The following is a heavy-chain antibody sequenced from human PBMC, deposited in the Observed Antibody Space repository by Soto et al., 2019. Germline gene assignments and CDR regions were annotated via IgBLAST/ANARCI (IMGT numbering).Heavy chain of an antibody. J-gene: IGHJ4*02. CDR3: ARGRTTGDY. V-gene: IGHV3-33*01. CDR2: IWYDGKNK. Sequence: QVRLVQSGGGVVQPGRSLRLSCAASGFTFNTYGMHWVRQAPGKGLEWVAVIWYDGKNKYYADSVKGRFTVSRDNSHHTLYLQMDNVRGEDTAVYYCARGRTTGDYCGQGTLVTVSS. CDR1: GFTFNTYG. D-gene: IGHD4-17*01.